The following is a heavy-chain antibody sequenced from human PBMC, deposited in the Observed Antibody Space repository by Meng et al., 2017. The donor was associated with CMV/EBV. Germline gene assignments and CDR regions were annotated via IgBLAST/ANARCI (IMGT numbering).Heavy chain of an antibody. D-gene: IGHD6-13*01. CDR3: ARGVAAAGTPDWFDP. Sequence: ASVKVSCKTSGYTFTGYYIHWVRQAPGQGLEWMGWINPNSGGTNYAQKFQGRVTMTRDTSISTAYMELSRLRSDDTAVYYCARGVAAAGTPDWFDPWGQGTLVTVSS. J-gene: IGHJ5*02. CDR1: GYTFTGYY. CDR2: INPNSGGT. V-gene: IGHV1-2*02.